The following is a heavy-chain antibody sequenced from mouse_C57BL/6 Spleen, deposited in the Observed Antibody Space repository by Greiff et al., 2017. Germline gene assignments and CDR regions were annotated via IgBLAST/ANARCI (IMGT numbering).Heavy chain of an antibody. Sequence: DVQLQESGAELVKPGASVKLSCTASGFNIKDYYMHWVKQRTEQGLEWIGRIDPEDGETKYAPKFQGKATITADTSSNTAYLQLSSLTSEDTAVYYWARGDSSGYEDAMDYWGQGTSVTVSS. CDR3: ARGDSSGYEDAMDY. V-gene: IGHV14-2*01. CDR2: IDPEDGET. CDR1: GFNIKDYY. D-gene: IGHD3-2*02. J-gene: IGHJ4*01.